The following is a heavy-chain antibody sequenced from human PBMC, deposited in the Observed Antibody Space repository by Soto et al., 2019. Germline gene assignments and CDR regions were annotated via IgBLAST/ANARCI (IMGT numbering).Heavy chain of an antibody. CDR2: ISAYNGNT. CDR1: GYTFTNYG. V-gene: IGHV1-18*01. J-gene: IGHJ4*02. CDR3: ARGETPREY. Sequence: QVQLVQSGVEVKKPGASVNVSCKTSGYTFTNYGVSWVRQAPGQGLEWMGWISAYNGNTSYAQKLQGRITMTTDTSTSTAFMELRSLTSDDTAVYFCARGETPREYWGQGSLVTVS.